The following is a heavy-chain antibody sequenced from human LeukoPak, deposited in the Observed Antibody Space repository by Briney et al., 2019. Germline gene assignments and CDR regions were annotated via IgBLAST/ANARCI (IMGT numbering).Heavy chain of an antibody. CDR2: IKPDEGEK. CDR1: GFTFSSDW. J-gene: IGHJ4*02. D-gene: IGHD5-12*01. V-gene: IGHV3-7*01. CDR3: ARGPSGYHNT. Sequence: PGGSLRLSCAASGFTFSSDWMIWVRQAPGKGLEWVANIKPDEGEKYYVDSVKGRFTVSRDNAKNSLYLQMNSLRAEDTAVYYCARGPSGYHNTGGQGTLVTVSS.